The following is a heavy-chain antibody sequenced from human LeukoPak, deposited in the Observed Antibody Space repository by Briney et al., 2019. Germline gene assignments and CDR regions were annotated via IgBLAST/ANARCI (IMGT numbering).Heavy chain of an antibody. CDR3: ARSVCTPVDYYDSSGPNLFDY. J-gene: IGHJ4*02. Sequence: ASVKLSYKASGYTFTRSYMHWVRQAPGQGLEWMGRINPNSGATNYAQKFQGRVTMTRDTSISSAYMELSRLRSDDTSVYYYARSVCTPVDYYDSSGPNLFDYWRQGPLVTVPS. CDR2: INPNSGAT. CDR1: GYTFTRSY. V-gene: IGHV1-2*05. D-gene: IGHD3-22*01.